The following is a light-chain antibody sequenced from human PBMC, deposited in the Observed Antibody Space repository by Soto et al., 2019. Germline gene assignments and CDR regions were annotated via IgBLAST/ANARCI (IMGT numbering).Light chain of an antibody. CDR3: FSYADTNNFV. Sequence: QSALTQPASVSGSPGQSITISCTGTSNDLGSYNLVSWYQQHPGKAPKLMIYEGSKRPSGVSNRFSGSKSGNTASLTVSGLQAEDEGDYYCFSYADTNNFVFGSGTKLTVL. CDR2: EGS. J-gene: IGLJ1*01. V-gene: IGLV2-23*01. CDR1: SNDLGSYNL.